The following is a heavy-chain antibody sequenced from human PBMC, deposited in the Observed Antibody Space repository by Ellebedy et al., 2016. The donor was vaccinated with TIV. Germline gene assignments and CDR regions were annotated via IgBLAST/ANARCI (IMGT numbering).Heavy chain of an antibody. Sequence: GGSLRLSXAASGFTFSSYGMHWVRQAPGKGLEWVAFVSYDENTQHYADSVKGRFTISRDNSKNTLSLQMNSLRADDTAVYYCVKDPSGNYGAFDIWGQGTMVTVSS. CDR2: VSYDENTQ. CDR1: GFTFSSYG. D-gene: IGHD1-26*01. V-gene: IGHV3-30*18. CDR3: VKDPSGNYGAFDI. J-gene: IGHJ3*02.